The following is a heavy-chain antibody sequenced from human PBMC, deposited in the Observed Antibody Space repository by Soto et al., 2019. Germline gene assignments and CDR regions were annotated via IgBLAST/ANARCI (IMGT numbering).Heavy chain of an antibody. V-gene: IGHV4-34*01. CDR3: ARNYSSGSRNWFDP. D-gene: IGHD6-19*01. CDR2: INHSGST. J-gene: IGHJ5*02. Sequence: SETLSLTCAVYGGSFSGYYWSWIRQPPGKGLEWIGEINHSGSTNYNPSLKSRVTISVDTSKNQFSLKLSSVTAADTAVFYCARNYSSGSRNWFDPWGQGTLVTVYS. CDR1: GGSFSGYY.